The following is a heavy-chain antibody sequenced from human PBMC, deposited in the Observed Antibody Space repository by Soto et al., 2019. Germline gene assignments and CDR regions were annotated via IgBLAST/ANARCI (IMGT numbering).Heavy chain of an antibody. J-gene: IGHJ6*02. CDR3: ARGNGGYDRSENYYYYGMDV. Sequence: GGSLRLSCAASGFTFSSYAMHWVRQAPGKGLEWVAVISYDGSNKYYADSVKGRFTISRDNSKNTLYLQMNSLRAEDTAVYYCARGNGGYDRSENYYYYGMDVWGQGTTVTAP. CDR2: ISYDGSNK. V-gene: IGHV3-30-3*01. CDR1: GFTFSSYA. D-gene: IGHD5-12*01.